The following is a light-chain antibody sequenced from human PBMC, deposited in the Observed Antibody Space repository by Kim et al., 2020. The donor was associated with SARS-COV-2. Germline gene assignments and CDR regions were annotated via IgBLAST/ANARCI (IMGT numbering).Light chain of an antibody. Sequence: KNVTVSCTRSRGSNDTNYVQVYKQRPGSAATTVIYEDVGRPSGVPGRFSGSIDGYGNSASLTISGLKTEDEAEHYCQSYDTDGLWVFGGGTQLTVL. CDR1: RGSNDTNY. V-gene: IGLV6-57*03. CDR3: QSYDTDGLWV. J-gene: IGLJ3*02. CDR2: EDV.